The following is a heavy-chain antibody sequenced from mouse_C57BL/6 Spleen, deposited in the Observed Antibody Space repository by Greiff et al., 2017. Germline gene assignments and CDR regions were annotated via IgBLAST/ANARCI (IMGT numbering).Heavy chain of an antibody. CDR2: IRSKSNNYAT. J-gene: IGHJ1*03. V-gene: IGHV10-1*01. Sequence: EVKLVESGGGLVQPKGSLKLSCAASGFSFNTYAMNWVRQAPGKGLEWVARIRSKSNNYATYYADSVKDRFTISRDDSESMLYLQMNNLKTEDTAMYYCVRQGYYGLWYFDVWGTGTTVTVSS. CDR1: GFSFNTYA. D-gene: IGHD1-1*01. CDR3: VRQGYYGLWYFDV.